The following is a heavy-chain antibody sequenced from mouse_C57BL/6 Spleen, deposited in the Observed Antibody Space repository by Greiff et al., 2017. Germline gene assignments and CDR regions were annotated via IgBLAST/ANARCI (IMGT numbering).Heavy chain of an antibody. CDR3: ARRGLTHWYFDV. V-gene: IGHV1-50*01. CDR2: IDPSDSYT. Sequence: QVQLQQPGAELVKPGASVKLSCKASGYTFTSYWMQWVKQRPGQGLEWIGEIDPSDSYTNYNQKFKGKATLTVDTASRTAYMQLSSLTSGDSAVYYCARRGLTHWYFDVWGTGTTVTVSS. D-gene: IGHD2-4*01. CDR1: GYTFTSYW. J-gene: IGHJ1*03.